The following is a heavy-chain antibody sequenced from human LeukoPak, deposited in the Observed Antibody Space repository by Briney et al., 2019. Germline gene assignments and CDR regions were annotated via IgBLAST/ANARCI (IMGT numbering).Heavy chain of an antibody. CDR3: ASPMTTVTTSAFDI. CDR2: IIPIFGTA. J-gene: IGHJ3*02. CDR1: GGTFSSYA. Sequence: SAKVSCKASGGTFSSYAISWVRQAPGQGLEWMGGIIPIFGTANYAQKFQGRVTITADESTSTAYMELSSLRSEDTAVYYCASPMTTVTTSAFDIWGQGTMVTVSS. V-gene: IGHV1-69*01. D-gene: IGHD4-17*01.